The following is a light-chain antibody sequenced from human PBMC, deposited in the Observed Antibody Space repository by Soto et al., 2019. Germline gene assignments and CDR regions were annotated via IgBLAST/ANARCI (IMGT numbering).Light chain of an antibody. CDR3: QHYGRSQIT. CDR1: ESFGINY. CDR2: GAS. Sequence: EIVLTQSPDTLSLSPGDRATLSCRASESFGINYLAWYQQKPGQAPRFLLYGASGRAAGIPDRFSASGSGTDFSLNISSVQPEDFGVYFCQHYGRSQITFGQGTRLEIK. J-gene: IGKJ5*01. V-gene: IGKV3-20*01.